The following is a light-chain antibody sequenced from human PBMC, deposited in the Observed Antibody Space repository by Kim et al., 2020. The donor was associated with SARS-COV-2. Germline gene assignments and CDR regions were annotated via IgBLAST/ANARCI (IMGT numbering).Light chain of an antibody. Sequence: PRKTARISCGGSNIGGKSVHWYQQKPGQAPVLVIYYDSDRPSGIPERFSGSNSGNTATLTISRVEAGDEADYYCQVWDSSSDPYVVFGGGTQLTVL. V-gene: IGLV3-21*04. J-gene: IGLJ2*01. CDR2: YDS. CDR3: QVWDSSSDPYVV. CDR1: NIGGKS.